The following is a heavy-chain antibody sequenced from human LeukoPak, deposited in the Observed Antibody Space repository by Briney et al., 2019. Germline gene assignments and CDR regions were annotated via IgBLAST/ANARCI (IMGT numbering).Heavy chain of an antibody. J-gene: IGHJ6*03. CDR2: IYYSGST. V-gene: IGHV4-30-4*08. Sequence: PSETLSLSCTFSCGSISCCDYYLSWIREPPGKGLECIGHIYYSGSTYYNPSLKSRVTISVDTSKNQFSLKLSSVTAADTAVYYCARDTPYYDILTGRRNMDVWGKGTTVTVSS. CDR1: CGSISCCDYY. D-gene: IGHD3-9*01. CDR3: ARDTPYYDILTGRRNMDV.